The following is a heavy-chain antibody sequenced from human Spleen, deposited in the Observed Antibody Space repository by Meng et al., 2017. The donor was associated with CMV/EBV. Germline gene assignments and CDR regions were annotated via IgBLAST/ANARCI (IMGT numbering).Heavy chain of an antibody. CDR3: ARDVWFGELWVPPGYV. V-gene: IGHV3-48*04. CDR1: GFTFSTYR. D-gene: IGHD3-10*01. J-gene: IGHJ6*02. Sequence: GESLKISCAASGFTFSTYRMHWVRQAPGRGLEWVAYIDTRSTNIYYADSVNGRFTISRDNAKSSLFLQMNSLRAEDTAVYYCARDVWFGELWVPPGYVWGQGTTVTVSS. CDR2: IDTRSTNI.